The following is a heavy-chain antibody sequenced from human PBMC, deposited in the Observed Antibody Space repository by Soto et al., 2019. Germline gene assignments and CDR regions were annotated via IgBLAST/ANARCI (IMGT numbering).Heavy chain of an antibody. D-gene: IGHD3-10*01. V-gene: IGHV1-3*01. CDR2: INAGSGNT. CDR3: ARDGSMVRGVIYSYGRYYYYGMDV. Sequence: GASVKVSCKASGYRYTSYAMHWVRQAPGQRLEWMGWINAGSGNTKYSQKFQGRVTITRDTSASTAYMELSSLRSEDTAVYYCARDGSMVRGVIYSYGRYYYYGMDVWGQGTTVTVSS. CDR1: GYRYTSYA. J-gene: IGHJ6*02.